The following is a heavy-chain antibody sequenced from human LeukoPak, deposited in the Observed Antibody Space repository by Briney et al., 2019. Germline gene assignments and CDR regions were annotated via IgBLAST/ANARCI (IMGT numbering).Heavy chain of an antibody. CDR2: ISKAADSE. J-gene: IGHJ4*02. V-gene: IGHV3-23*01. CDR1: GFIFSSYS. CDR3: ARLPTVTTVVFDY. Sequence: GGSLRLSCAASGFIFSSYSMSWVRQAPGKGLEWVSTISKAADSESYADSVKGRFTISRDNSKNTLYLQMNSLRADDTAVYYCARLPTVTTVVFDYWGQGSLVTVSS. D-gene: IGHD4-17*01.